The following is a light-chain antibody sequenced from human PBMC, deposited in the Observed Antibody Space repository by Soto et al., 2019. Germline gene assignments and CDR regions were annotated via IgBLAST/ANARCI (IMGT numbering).Light chain of an antibody. CDR2: DVS. CDR1: SSDVGGYDF. CDR3: CSYAGDLAL. Sequence: QSALTQPRSVSGSPGQSVTISCTGTSSDVGGYDFVSWYQQHPGKAPKLMISDVSKRPSGVPDRFSGSKSGNTSSLTLSGLHAEDEADYYCCSYAGDLALFGGGTKVTVL. J-gene: IGLJ2*01. V-gene: IGLV2-11*01.